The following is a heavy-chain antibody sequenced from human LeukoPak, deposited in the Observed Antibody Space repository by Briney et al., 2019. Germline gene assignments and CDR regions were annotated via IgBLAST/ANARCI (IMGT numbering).Heavy chain of an antibody. J-gene: IGHJ4*02. CDR3: ARKYCSTTSCLFDN. Sequence: WGSLPLSCAASGFTFSSYEMNWVRQAPGKGLQWVSDISSSGTTIYYADSVKGRFTISRDNAKNSLYLQMNSLRAEDTAVYYCARKYCSTTSCLFDNWGQGTLVTDCS. D-gene: IGHD2-2*01. CDR2: ISSSGTTI. CDR1: GFTFSSYE. V-gene: IGHV3-48*03.